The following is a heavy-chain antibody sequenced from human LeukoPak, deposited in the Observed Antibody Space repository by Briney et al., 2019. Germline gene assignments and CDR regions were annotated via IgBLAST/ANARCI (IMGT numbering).Heavy chain of an antibody. J-gene: IGHJ4*02. CDR2: IYYSGST. CDR3: AREGKSGYYDSSGYYYLTVFDY. Sequence: SQTLSLTCTVSGGSISSGDYYWSWLRQPPGKGLEWIGYIYYSGSTYYNPSLKSRVTISVDTSKNQFSLKLSSVTAADTAVYYCAREGKSGYYDSSGYYYLTVFDYWGQGTLVTVSS. CDR1: GGSISSGDYY. V-gene: IGHV4-30-4*08. D-gene: IGHD3-22*01.